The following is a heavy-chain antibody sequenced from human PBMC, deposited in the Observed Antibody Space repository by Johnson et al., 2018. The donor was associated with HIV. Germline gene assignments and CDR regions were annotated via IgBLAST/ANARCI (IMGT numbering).Heavy chain of an antibody. J-gene: IGHJ3*02. CDR3: ARDVTKDAFDI. Sequence: VQLVESGGGLVQPGGSLRLSCAASGFTFSSYGMHWVRQAPGKGLEWVSAISGSTYYADSVKGRFTISRDSSKNTVYLQMNSLRAEDTAVYYCARDVTKDAFDIWGQGTMVTVSS. CDR1: GFTFSSYG. D-gene: IGHD4-17*01. CDR2: ISGST. V-gene: IGHV3-66*01.